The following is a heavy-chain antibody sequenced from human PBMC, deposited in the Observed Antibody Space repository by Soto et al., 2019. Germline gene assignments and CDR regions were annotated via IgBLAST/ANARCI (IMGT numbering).Heavy chain of an antibody. CDR1: GFTFSSYA. CDR3: AKAQLITIFGVVKYYFDY. J-gene: IGHJ4*02. V-gene: IGHV3-23*01. CDR2: ISGSGGST. D-gene: IGHD3-3*01. Sequence: GGSLRLSCAASGFTFSSYAMSWVRQAPGKGLEWVSAISGSGGSTYYADSVKGRFTISRDNSKNTLYLQMNSLRAEDTAVYYCAKAQLITIFGVVKYYFDYWGQGTLVTVSS.